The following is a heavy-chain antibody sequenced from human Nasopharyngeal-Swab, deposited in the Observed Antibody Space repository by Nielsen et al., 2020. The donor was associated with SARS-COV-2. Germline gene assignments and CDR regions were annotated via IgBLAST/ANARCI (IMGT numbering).Heavy chain of an antibody. CDR1: GFTFSSYA. CDR2: ISYDGSNK. Sequence: GESLKISCAASGFTFSSYAMHWVRQAPGKGLEWVAVISYDGSNKYYADSVKGRFTISRDNSKNTLYLQMNSLRAEDTAVYYCAEYDFWSGYGYWSQGTLVTVSS. J-gene: IGHJ4*02. CDR3: AEYDFWSGYGY. D-gene: IGHD3-3*01. V-gene: IGHV3-30-3*01.